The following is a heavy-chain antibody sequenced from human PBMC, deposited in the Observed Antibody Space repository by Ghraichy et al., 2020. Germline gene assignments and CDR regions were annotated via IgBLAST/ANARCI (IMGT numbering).Heavy chain of an antibody. CDR2: IYYSGST. CDR3: ARSSYLRGQLVEIDY. V-gene: IGHV4-59*01. D-gene: IGHD6-13*01. Sequence: SETLSLTCTVSGGSISSYYWSWIRQPPGKGLEWIGYIYYSGSTNYNPSLKSRVTISVDTSKNQFSLKLSSVTAADTAVYYCARSSYLRGQLVEIDYWGQGTLVTVSS. CDR1: GGSISSYY. J-gene: IGHJ4*02.